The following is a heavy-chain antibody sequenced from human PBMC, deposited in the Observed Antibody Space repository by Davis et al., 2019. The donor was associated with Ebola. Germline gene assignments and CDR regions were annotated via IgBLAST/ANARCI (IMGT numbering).Heavy chain of an antibody. CDR1: GYTFTSYG. V-gene: IGHV7-4-1*02. CDR3: AFFSSTVDY. J-gene: IGHJ4*02. Sequence: ASVKVSCKTSGYTFTSYGIHWVRRAPGQGLEWMGWINTNTGNPTYAQGFTGRFVFSLDTSVSTAYLQISSLKAEDTAVYYCAFFSSTVDYWGQGTLVTVSS. D-gene: IGHD6-13*01. CDR2: INTNTGNP.